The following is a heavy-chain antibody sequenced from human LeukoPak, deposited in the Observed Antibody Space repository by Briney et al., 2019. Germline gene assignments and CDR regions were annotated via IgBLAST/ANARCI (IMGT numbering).Heavy chain of an antibody. Sequence: SETLSLTCSVSGGSVSSHYWNWIRQPPGKGLEWIGYISYSGSGSTNYNPSLKSRVTISGDTSKHQFTLNLNSVTAADTAVYYCARGLFFRMVTGTESFYFDSWGRGTLVTVSS. V-gene: IGHV4-59*02. CDR3: ARGLFFRMVTGTESFYFDS. CDR1: GGSVSSHY. CDR2: ISYSGSGST. D-gene: IGHD1-20*01. J-gene: IGHJ4*02.